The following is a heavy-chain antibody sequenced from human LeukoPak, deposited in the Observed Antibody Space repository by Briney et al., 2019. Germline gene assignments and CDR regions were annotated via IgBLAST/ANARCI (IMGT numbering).Heavy chain of an antibody. CDR2: VNPSGGST. D-gene: IGHD5-12*01. CDR1: GYTFTSYY. Sequence: ASVKVSCKASGYTFTSYYMHWVRQAPGQGLEWMGIVNPSGGSTSYAQKFQGRVTMTRDTSTSTVYMELSSLRSEDTAVYYCARDLRGYSYYYGMDVWGQGTTVTVSS. CDR3: ARDLRGYSYYYGMDV. J-gene: IGHJ6*02. V-gene: IGHV1-46*01.